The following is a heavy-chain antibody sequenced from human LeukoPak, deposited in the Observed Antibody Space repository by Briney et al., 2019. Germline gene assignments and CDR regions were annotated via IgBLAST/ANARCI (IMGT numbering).Heavy chain of an antibody. V-gene: IGHV3-30*18. CDR1: GFTFSSYG. CDR3: VKDRLGALYYYDSSGYYRFDY. D-gene: IGHD3-22*01. Sequence: GGSLRLSCAASGFTFSSYGMHWVRQAPGKGLEWVAVISYDGSNQYYADTVKGRFTISRDNSKNTLYLQMNSLRAEDTAVYYCVKDRLGALYYYDSSGYYRFDYWGQGTLVTVSS. CDR2: ISYDGSNQ. J-gene: IGHJ4*01.